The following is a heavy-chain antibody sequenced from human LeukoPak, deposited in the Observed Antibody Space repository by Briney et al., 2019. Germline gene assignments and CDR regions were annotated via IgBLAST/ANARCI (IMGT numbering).Heavy chain of an antibody. V-gene: IGHV3-23*01. J-gene: IGHJ5*02. Sequence: GSLRLLCAAPGFPFWSYAMSWVRQAPGKGLEWVSGISGSGYSTYYADSVKGRLTISRDNPKNTLYLHMNSLRAEDTAVYYCAKTLSTSADGPDHWGQGTLVTVSS. CDR2: ISGSGYST. D-gene: IGHD6-13*01. CDR3: AKTLSTSADGPDH. CDR1: GFPFWSYA.